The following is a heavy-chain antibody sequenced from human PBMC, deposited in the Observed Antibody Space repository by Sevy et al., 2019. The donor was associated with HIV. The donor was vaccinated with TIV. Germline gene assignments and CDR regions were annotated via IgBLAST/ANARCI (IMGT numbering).Heavy chain of an antibody. CDR2: INSDGSST. V-gene: IGHV3-74*01. Sequence: GGSLRLSCAASGFTFSSYWMHWVRQAPGKGLVWVSRINSDGSSTSYADSVKGRFTISRDNAKNTLYLQMNSLRAEDTAVYYCARGGNRGWVAFDIWGQGTMVTVSS. D-gene: IGHD3-16*01. CDR3: ARGGNRGWVAFDI. J-gene: IGHJ3*02. CDR1: GFTFSSYW.